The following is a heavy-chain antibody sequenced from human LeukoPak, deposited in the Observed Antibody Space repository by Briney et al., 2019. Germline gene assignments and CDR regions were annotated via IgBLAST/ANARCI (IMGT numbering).Heavy chain of an antibody. V-gene: IGHV3-23*01. CDR3: EGTYYYDSSDDY. CDR1: GFTFRSYV. Sequence: GGSLRLSCAASGFTFRSYVMSWVRQAPGKGLEWVLAIRGSGTSTYYADSVKGRFTISRDNSKNTLYLQMNSLRAEDTAVYYCEGTYYYDSSDDYWGQGTLVTVSS. D-gene: IGHD3-22*01. CDR2: IRGSGTST. J-gene: IGHJ4*02.